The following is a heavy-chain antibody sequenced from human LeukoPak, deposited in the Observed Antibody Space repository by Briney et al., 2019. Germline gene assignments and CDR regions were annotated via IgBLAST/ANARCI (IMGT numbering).Heavy chain of an antibody. V-gene: IGHV4-59*01. D-gene: IGHD5-24*01. Sequence: PSETLSLTCTVSGGSISTYHWTWIRQPPGLGLEWIGNIYYSGSTDYNPSLRGRVTISVDTSKNQISLKLTSVTAADTAVYFCTRDRKDGYNPWGQGILVTVSS. CDR2: IYYSGST. J-gene: IGHJ5*02. CDR3: TRDRKDGYNP. CDR1: GGSISTYH.